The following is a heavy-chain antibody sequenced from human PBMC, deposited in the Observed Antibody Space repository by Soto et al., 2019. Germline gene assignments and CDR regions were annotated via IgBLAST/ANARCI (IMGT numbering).Heavy chain of an antibody. Sequence: SETLSLTCTVSGGSISSYYWSWIRQPPGKGLEWIGYIYYSGSTNYNPALKSRVTISVDTSKSQFSLKLSSVTAADTAVYYCAKNWNWGSLVHWGQGTLVTVSS. CDR1: GGSISSYY. V-gene: IGHV4-59*08. CDR3: AKNWNWGSLVH. CDR2: IYYSGST. D-gene: IGHD7-27*01. J-gene: IGHJ4*02.